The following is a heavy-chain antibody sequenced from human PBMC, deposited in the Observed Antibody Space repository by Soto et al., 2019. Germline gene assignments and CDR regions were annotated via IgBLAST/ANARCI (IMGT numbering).Heavy chain of an antibody. CDR1: GYDFTAYD. J-gene: IGHJ6*02. D-gene: IGHD6-13*01. Sequence: ASVKVSCKTSGYDFTAYDINWVRQASGQGLEWMGWMNPINGATGSARRFQGRVSMTRNTATSTAYLELTSLRSDDTGVYYCGRGPSPRAPAGGTPYYYAMDVWGQWTTVTVSS. CDR2: MNPINGAT. V-gene: IGHV1-8*02. CDR3: GRGPSPRAPAGGTPYYYAMDV.